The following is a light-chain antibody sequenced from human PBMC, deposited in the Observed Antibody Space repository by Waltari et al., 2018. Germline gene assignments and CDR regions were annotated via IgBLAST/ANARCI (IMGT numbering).Light chain of an antibody. CDR1: QSVGTS. CDR3: QQRRNWPLT. Sequence: EIVLTQSPDILSFSPGERATLSCMASQSVGTSLAWYQQPPGQSPRLLIYAASYRATGIPARFSGSGSKTDFTLTISSLQPEDFAVYYCQQRRNWPLTFGGGTRVQI. CDR2: AAS. J-gene: IGKJ4*01. V-gene: IGKV3-11*01.